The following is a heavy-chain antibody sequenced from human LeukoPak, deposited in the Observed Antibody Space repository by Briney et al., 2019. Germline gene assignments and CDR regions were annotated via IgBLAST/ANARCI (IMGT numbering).Heavy chain of an antibody. J-gene: IGHJ4*02. CDR3: AREATMVRGVIDY. CDR1: GGSISSGDYY. Sequence: SETLSLTCTVSGGSISSGDYYWSWIRQPPGKGLEWIRYIYYSGSTYYNPSLKSRVTISVDTSKSQFSLKLSSVTAADTAVYYCAREATMVRGVIDYWGQGTLVTVSS. CDR2: IYYSGST. D-gene: IGHD3-10*01. V-gene: IGHV4-30-4*01.